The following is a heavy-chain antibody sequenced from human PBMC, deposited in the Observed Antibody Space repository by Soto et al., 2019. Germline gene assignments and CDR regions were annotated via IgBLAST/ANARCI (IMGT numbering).Heavy chain of an antibody. Sequence: QVQLVESGGGVVQPGRSLRLSCAASGFTFSSYGMHWVRQAPGKGLEWVAVIWYDGSNKYYADSVKGRFTITRDNSKNPLYLQMNSLRAEDTAVYYCARDLWSYSSGGKDAFDIWGQGTMVTVSS. CDR2: IWYDGSNK. D-gene: IGHD6-19*01. CDR3: ARDLWSYSSGGKDAFDI. J-gene: IGHJ3*02. CDR1: GFTFSSYG. V-gene: IGHV3-33*01.